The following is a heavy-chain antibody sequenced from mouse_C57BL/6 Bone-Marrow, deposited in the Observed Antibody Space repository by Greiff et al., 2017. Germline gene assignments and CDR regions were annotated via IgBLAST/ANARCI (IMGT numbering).Heavy chain of an antibody. J-gene: IGHJ4*01. CDR2: ISDGGSDT. Sequence: EVMLVESGAGLVKPGGSLKLSCAASGYTFSSYAMSWVRQTPEKRLEWVATISDGGSDTNYPDNVKGRFTLSRDNAKNNLYLQMGGLESEDRAMYYCSSDDALDYWGQGTTLTVSS. CDR1: GYTFSSYA. CDR3: SSDDALDY. V-gene: IGHV5-4*03.